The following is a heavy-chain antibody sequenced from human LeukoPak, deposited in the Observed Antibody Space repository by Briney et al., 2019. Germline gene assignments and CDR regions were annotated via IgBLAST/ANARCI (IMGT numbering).Heavy chain of an antibody. CDR1: GFTFNIYS. Sequence: GGSLRLSCEASGFTFNIYSMNWVRQVPGKGLEWVSSISSQSVYIYYADSVKGRFAISRDNAKKSLYLQMNSLTAEDTAVYFCSRDLDCTVTTCFDGDDGFGIWGRGTMVTVSS. CDR3: SRDLDCTVTTCFDGDDGFGI. J-gene: IGHJ3*02. CDR2: ISSQSVYI. D-gene: IGHD2-8*02. V-gene: IGHV3-21*01.